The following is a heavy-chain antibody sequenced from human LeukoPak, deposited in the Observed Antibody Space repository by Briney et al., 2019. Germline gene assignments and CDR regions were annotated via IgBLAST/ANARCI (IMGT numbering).Heavy chain of an antibody. J-gene: IGHJ3*02. V-gene: IGHV4-59*01. CDR2: IFYTGST. CDR1: GGSISSYY. Sequence: TSETLSLTCTVPGGSISSYYWSWIRQPPGKGLEWIGYIFYTGSTNYNPSLKSRVTISVLTSKNRFSLKLSSVTAADTAVYYCATLTGGDDAFDIWGQGTMVTVSS. CDR3: ATLTGGDDAFDI. D-gene: IGHD4-23*01.